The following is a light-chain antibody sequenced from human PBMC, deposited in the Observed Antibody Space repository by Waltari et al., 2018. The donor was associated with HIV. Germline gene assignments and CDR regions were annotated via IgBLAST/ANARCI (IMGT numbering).Light chain of an antibody. V-gene: IGLV2-14*01. CDR1: SSDIGGFNF. J-gene: IGLJ1*01. CDR2: DVS. Sequence: QSALPQPPSVSGSPGQSITIPCTGASSDIGGFNFVSCYQQHPGKAPKLMLYDVSNRPSGVSNRFSGSKSGNTASLTISGLQAEDEADYYCSSYTSSSTLFVFGTGTKVTVL. CDR3: SSYTSSSTLFV.